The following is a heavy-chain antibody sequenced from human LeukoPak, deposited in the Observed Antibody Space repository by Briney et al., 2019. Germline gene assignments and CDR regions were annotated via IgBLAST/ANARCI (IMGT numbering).Heavy chain of an antibody. D-gene: IGHD2-2*01. Sequence: GGSLRLSCAASGFTFSDYAMSWVRQAPGKGLEWVSSISGSGGSTYYADSMKGRFTISRDNSENTLYLQMNSLRAEDTAVYYCAKVVGSFDYWGQGTLVTVSS. V-gene: IGHV3-23*01. J-gene: IGHJ4*02. CDR3: AKVVGSFDY. CDR2: ISGSGGST. CDR1: GFTFSDYA.